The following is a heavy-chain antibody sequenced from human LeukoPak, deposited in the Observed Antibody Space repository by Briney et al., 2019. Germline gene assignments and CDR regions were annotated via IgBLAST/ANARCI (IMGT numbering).Heavy chain of an antibody. J-gene: IGHJ5*02. CDR2: RWFDGSNK. V-gene: IGHV3-33*01. D-gene: IGHD4-11*01. CDR1: GFNFSSNG. CDR3: AREVGVYSNYEDDNWFDP. Sequence: AGGSLRLSCEASGFNFSSNGMHWVRQAPGKGLEWVALRWFDGSNKHYADSVKGRFTVSRDNSKITMYLQMNSLRAEDTAVYFCAREVGVYSNYEDDNWFDPWGQGTLVTVSS.